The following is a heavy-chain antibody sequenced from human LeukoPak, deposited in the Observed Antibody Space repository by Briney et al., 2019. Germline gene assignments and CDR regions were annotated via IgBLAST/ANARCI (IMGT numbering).Heavy chain of an antibody. J-gene: IGHJ4*02. CDR1: GFMFSSYA. Sequence: GGSLRLSCAASGFMFSSYAMNWVRQGPGKGLEWVSYISSSGSTIYYADSVKGRFTISRDNAKNSLYLQMNSLRAEDTAVYYCARLWLQLDYWGQGTLVTVSS. V-gene: IGHV3-48*03. CDR2: ISSSGSTI. CDR3: ARLWLQLDY. D-gene: IGHD5-24*01.